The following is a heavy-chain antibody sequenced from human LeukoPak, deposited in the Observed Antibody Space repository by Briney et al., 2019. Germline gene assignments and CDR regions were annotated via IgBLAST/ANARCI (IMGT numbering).Heavy chain of an antibody. CDR3: ARHGEKATDTWFDP. CDR2: IYPGDSDT. J-gene: IGHJ5*02. D-gene: IGHD5-24*01. V-gene: IGHV5-51*01. Sequence: GESLKISCKGAGYTFTTYWIGWVRQKPGKGLEWMGIIYPGDSDTIYSPSFQGQVIISADKSISTAYLQWSSLKASDTGMYYCARHGEKATDTWFDPWGQGTLVTVSS. CDR1: GYTFTTYW.